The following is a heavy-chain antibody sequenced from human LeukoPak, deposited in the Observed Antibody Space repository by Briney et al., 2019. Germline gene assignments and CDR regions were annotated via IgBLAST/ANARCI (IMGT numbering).Heavy chain of an antibody. V-gene: IGHV3-21*01. Sequence: PGGSLRLSCAASGFTFSSYSMNWVRQAPGKGLEWVSSISSSSSYIYYADSVKGRFTISRDNAKNSLYLQMNSLRAEDTAVYYCARQPIAAAGRYYYYMDVWGKGTTVTVSS. J-gene: IGHJ6*03. CDR3: ARQPIAAAGRYYYYMDV. D-gene: IGHD6-13*01. CDR1: GFTFSSYS. CDR2: ISSSSSYI.